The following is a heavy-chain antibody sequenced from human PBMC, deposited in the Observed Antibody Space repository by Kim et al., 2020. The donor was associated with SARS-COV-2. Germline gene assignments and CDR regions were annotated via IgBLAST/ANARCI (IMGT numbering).Heavy chain of an antibody. CDR1: GGTFSSYA. CDR2: IIPIFGTA. Sequence: ASVKVSCKASGGTFSSYAISWVRQAPGQGLEWMGGIIPIFGTANYAQTFQGRVTITADESTSTAYMELSSLRSEDTAVYYCARDTYYYDSSGYYPDHYWGQGTLVTVSS. D-gene: IGHD3-22*01. CDR3: ARDTYYYDSSGYYPDHY. V-gene: IGHV1-69*13. J-gene: IGHJ4*02.